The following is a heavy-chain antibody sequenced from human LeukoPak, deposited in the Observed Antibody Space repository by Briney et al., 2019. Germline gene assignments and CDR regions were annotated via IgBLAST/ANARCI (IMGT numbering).Heavy chain of an antibody. CDR1: GGSFSGYY. J-gene: IGHJ6*02. CDR3: ARYDDSSGYTYYYYGMDV. V-gene: IGHV4-34*01. CDR2: INHSGST. D-gene: IGHD3-22*01. Sequence: SETLSLTCAVYGGSFSGYYWSWIRQPPGKGLEWIGEINHSGSTNYNPSLKSRVTISVDTSKNQFSLKLSSVTAADTAVYYCARYDDSSGYTYYYYGMDVWGQGTTVTVSS.